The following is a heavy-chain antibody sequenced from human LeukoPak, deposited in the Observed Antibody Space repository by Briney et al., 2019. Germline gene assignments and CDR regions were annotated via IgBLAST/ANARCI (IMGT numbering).Heavy chain of an antibody. CDR2: SRNKANSYTT. J-gene: IGHJ4*02. D-gene: IGHD6-6*01. CDR1: LLTLSDHY. Sequence: GRTLRLSRAASLLTLSDHYMDWVRQAPPKGLEWVGRSRNKANSYTTDYAASVKGRFTISRHDSKNSLYLQMNRLKTEDTAVYYCSRSSASSYDYWGQGTLVTVPS. CDR3: SRSSASSYDY. V-gene: IGHV3-72*01.